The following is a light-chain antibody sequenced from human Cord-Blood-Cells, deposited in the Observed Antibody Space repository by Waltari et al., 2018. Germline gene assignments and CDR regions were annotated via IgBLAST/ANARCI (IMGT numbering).Light chain of an antibody. J-gene: IGLJ3*02. CDR2: EVS. CDR3: SSYTSSSTLV. CDR1: SSDVGGYNY. V-gene: IGLV2-14*01. Sequence: QSALTQPASVSGSPGQSITISCTGTSSDVGGYNYDSWYQQHPGKAPKLMIYEVSTRPSGVSNRFSGSKSGNTASLTISGLQAEDEADYYCSSYTSSSTLVFGGGTKLTVL.